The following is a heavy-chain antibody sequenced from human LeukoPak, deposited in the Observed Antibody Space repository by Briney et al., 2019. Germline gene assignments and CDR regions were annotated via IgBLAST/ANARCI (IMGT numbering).Heavy chain of an antibody. V-gene: IGHV1-69*13. CDR2: IIPIFGTA. CDR1: GYTFTSYT. Sequence: SVKVSCKASGYTFTSYTISWVRQAREQGLEWLGGIIPIFGTANYAEKFQVRVPITADESTSTTYMELSSLRSEDTAVYYCATIAAAALARYYYYYMDVWGKGTTVTISS. D-gene: IGHD6-13*01. CDR3: ATIAAAALARYYYYYMDV. J-gene: IGHJ6*03.